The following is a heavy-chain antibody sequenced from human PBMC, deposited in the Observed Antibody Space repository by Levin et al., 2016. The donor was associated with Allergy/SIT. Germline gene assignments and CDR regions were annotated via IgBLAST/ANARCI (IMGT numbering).Heavy chain of an antibody. D-gene: IGHD3-22*01. J-gene: IGHJ4*02. CDR2: ISGAGAGT. Sequence: ETLSLTCAASGFTFSIYAISWVRQAPGKGLEWVSVISGAGAGTDYADSVKGRFTIFRDNSKNTVYLQMNSLRAEDTAFYYCAKHYYDSSGYYDGIDYWGQGTLVTVSS. V-gene: IGHV3-23*01. CDR1: GFTFSIYA. CDR3: AKHYYDSSGYYDGIDY.